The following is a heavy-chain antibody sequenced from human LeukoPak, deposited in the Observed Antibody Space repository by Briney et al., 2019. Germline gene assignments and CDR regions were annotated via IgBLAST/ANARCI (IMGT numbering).Heavy chain of an antibody. V-gene: IGHV3-30-3*01. CDR3: ALKEESYYYYGMDV. CDR2: ISYDGSNK. Sequence: GGSLRLSCAASGFTFSSYAMHWVRQAPGKGLEWVAVISYDGSNKYYADSVKGRFTISRDNSKNTLYLQMNSLRAEDTAVYYCALKEESYYYYGMDVWGQGTTVTVSS. D-gene: IGHD3-10*01. CDR1: GFTFSSYA. J-gene: IGHJ6*02.